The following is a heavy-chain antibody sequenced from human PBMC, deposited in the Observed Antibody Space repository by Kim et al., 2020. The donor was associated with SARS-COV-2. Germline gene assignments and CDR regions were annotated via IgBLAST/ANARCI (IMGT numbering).Heavy chain of an antibody. D-gene: IGHD3-9*01. CDR1: GFTFSSYA. V-gene: IGHV3-30*04. Sequence: GGSLRLSCAASGFTFSSYAMHWVRQAPGKGLEWVAVISYDGSNKYYADSVKGRFTISRDNSKNTLYLQMNSLRAEDTAVYYCARQRRRLRYFDWSHNYYYYGMDVWGQGTTVTVSS. CDR3: ARQRRRLRYFDWSHNYYYYGMDV. CDR2: ISYDGSNK. J-gene: IGHJ6*02.